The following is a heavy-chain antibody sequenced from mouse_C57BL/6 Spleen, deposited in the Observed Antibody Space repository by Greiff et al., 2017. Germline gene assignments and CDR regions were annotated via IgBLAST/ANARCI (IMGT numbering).Heavy chain of an antibody. J-gene: IGHJ2*01. CDR1: GITFSDAW. CDR3: TSGGLLQEGFDY. Sequence: EVQLQESGGGLVQPGGSMKLSCAASGITFSDAWMDWVRQSPEKGLEWVAEIRNKANNHATYYAESVKGRFTISRDDSKSSVYLQMNSLRAEDTGIYYCTSGGLLQEGFDYWGQGTTLTVSS. CDR2: IRNKANNHAT. V-gene: IGHV6-6*01. D-gene: IGHD1-1*02.